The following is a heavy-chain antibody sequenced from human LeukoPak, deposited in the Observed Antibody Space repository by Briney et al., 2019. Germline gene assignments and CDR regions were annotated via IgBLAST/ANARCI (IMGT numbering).Heavy chain of an antibody. Sequence: SETLSLTCTVSGVSISSYYWSWIRQPPGKGLEWIGYIYYSGSTNYNPSLKSRVTISVDTSKNQFSLKLSSVTAADTAVYYCARDGIQLWLSDYWGQGTLVTVSS. V-gene: IGHV4-59*12. CDR1: GVSISSYY. D-gene: IGHD5-18*01. CDR2: IYYSGST. CDR3: ARDGIQLWLSDY. J-gene: IGHJ4*02.